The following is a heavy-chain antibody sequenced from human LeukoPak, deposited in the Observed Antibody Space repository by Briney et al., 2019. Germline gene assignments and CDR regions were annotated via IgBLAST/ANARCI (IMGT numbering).Heavy chain of an antibody. CDR2: IYTSGST. V-gene: IGHV4-4*09. Sequence: SETLSLTCTVSGGSISSYYWSWIRQPPGKGLEWIGYIYTSGSTNYNPSLKSRVTISVDTSKNQFSLKLSSVTAADTAVYYCARVRLGSYGWFDPWGQGTLVTVYS. J-gene: IGHJ5*02. D-gene: IGHD1-26*01. CDR3: ARVRLGSYGWFDP. CDR1: GGSISSYY.